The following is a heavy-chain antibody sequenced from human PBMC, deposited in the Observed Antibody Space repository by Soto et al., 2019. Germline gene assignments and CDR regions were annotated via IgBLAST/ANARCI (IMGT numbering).Heavy chain of an antibody. J-gene: IGHJ4*02. CDR2: IWYDGGSA. D-gene: IGHD5-18*01. CDR1: AFTFRSYG. CDR3: AREGGGPESDVDTAMVFDQ. V-gene: IGHV3-33*01. Sequence: PGGALRLSCAASAFTFRSYGMHWVRQAPGKGLEWVAVIWYDGGSAYYADSVKGRFTVSRDNSKNTLYLQMNRLRVEDTAVYYCAREGGGPESDVDTAMVFDQWGQRSLVSVSS.